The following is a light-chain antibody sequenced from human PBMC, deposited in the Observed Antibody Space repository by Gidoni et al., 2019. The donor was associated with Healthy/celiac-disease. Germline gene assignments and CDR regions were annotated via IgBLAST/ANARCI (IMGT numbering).Light chain of an antibody. V-gene: IGKV3-11*01. CDR2: DAS. CDR1: QSVSSY. J-gene: IGKJ3*01. CDR3: QQRSNWVFT. Sequence: PPTLAWSPGERATLSCRASQSVSSYLAWYQQKPGQAPRLLIYDASNRATGIPARFSGSGSGTDFTRTISSLEPEDFAVYYCQQRSNWVFTFGPGTKVDIK.